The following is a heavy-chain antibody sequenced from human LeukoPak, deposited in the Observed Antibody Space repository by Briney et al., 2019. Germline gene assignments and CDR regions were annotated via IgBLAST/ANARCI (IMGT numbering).Heavy chain of an antibody. CDR2: XXXKPYGAXT. D-gene: IGHD3-9*01. Sequence: GGSLRLSCTASGFTFGXXXXXWVRQAPXXXXXXXXXXXXKPYGAXTXXAAAXXXRFTISRDDSKSIGYLQMNSLKHEDTTVYYCTGPLRYFALCDAFDIWGQGTMVTVSS. CDR1: GFTFGXXX. CDR3: TGPLRYFALCDAFDI. V-gene: IGHV3-49*04. J-gene: IGHJ3*02.